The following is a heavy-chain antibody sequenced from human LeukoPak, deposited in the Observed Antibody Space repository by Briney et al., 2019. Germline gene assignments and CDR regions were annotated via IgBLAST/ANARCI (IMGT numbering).Heavy chain of an antibody. CDR2: ISSSSSYI. CDR3: AGNAQLPLAVDY. Sequence: GSLRLSCAASGFTFNLYAMNWVRQAPGKGLEWVSSISSSSSYIYYADSVKGRFTISRDNAKNSLYLQMNSLRAEDTAVYYCAGNAQLPLAVDYWGQGTLVTVSS. CDR1: GFTFNLYA. V-gene: IGHV3-21*01. D-gene: IGHD2-2*01. J-gene: IGHJ4*02.